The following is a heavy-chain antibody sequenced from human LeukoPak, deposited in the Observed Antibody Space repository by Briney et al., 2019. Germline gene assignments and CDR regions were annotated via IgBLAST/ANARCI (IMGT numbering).Heavy chain of an antibody. D-gene: IGHD6-6*01. CDR1: GGSISSSSYY. CDR2: IYYSGNT. V-gene: IGHV4-39*07. CDR3: ARRQLRKDFDH. Sequence: SETLSLTCTVSGGSISSSSYYWGWIRQPPGKELEWIGSIYYSGNTYYNPSLKSRVTISVDTSKNQFSLKLSSVTAADTAVYYLARRQLRKDFDHWGQGNPVTVSS. J-gene: IGHJ4*03.